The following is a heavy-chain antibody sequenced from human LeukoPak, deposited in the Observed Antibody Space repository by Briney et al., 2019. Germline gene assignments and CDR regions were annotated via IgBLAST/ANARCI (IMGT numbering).Heavy chain of an antibody. CDR2: INPSGGST. D-gene: IGHD2-2*01. CDR1: GYTFTSYY. J-gene: IGHJ5*02. Sequence: ASVKVSCKASGYTFTSYYMHWVRQAPGQGHEWMGIINPSGGSTSYAQKFQGRVTMTRDTSTSTVYMELSSLRSEDTAVYYCARAIVVVPAARNNWFDPWGQGTLVTVSS. V-gene: IGHV1-46*01. CDR3: ARAIVVVPAARNNWFDP.